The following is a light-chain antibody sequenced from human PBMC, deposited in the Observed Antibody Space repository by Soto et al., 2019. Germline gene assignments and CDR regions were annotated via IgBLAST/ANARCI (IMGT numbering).Light chain of an antibody. CDR1: QDISKD. CDR3: LQDHESPRT. CDR2: SAT. Sequence: AIQMTQSPTSLSASVGDRVIITCRASQDISKDLGWYQQKPGKAPKFLIYSATSTQSGVPSTFSGSGFGTDFTLTISSLQPEDFATYYCLQDHESPRTFGQGTEV. J-gene: IGKJ1*01. V-gene: IGKV1-6*01.